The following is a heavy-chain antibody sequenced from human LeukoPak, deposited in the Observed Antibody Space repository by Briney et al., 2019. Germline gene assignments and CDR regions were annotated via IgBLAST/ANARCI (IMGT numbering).Heavy chain of an antibody. V-gene: IGHV3-30*18. J-gene: IGHJ4*02. CDR3: AKSAFYDSSGYYGY. D-gene: IGHD3-22*01. Sequence: GRSLRLSCAASGFTFSNYGMHWVRQAPGKGLEWVAVISYDGSNKYYADSVKGRFTISRDTSKNTLYLQMNSLRAEDTAVYYCAKSAFYDSSGYYGYWGQGTLVTVSS. CDR1: GFTFSNYG. CDR2: ISYDGSNK.